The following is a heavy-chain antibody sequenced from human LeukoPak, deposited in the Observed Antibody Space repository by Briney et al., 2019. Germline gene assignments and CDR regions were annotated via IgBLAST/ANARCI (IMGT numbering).Heavy chain of an antibody. CDR2: IYINDYA. J-gene: IGHJ4*02. CDR1: GFIVSRNY. CDR3: AKDNPIEEVPGLGPGQ. D-gene: IGHD2-2*01. Sequence: GGSLRLSCAASGFIVSRNYMSWVRQAPGKGLEWVSIIYINDYAYYSDSVKGRFTISRDNSKNTLYLQMNSLRAEDSAVYYCAKDNPIEEVPGLGPGQWGQGTLVTVSS. V-gene: IGHV3-66*01.